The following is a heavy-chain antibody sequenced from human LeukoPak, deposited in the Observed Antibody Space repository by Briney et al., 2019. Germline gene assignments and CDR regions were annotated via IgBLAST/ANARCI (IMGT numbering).Heavy chain of an antibody. Sequence: PGGSLRLSCTASGFVFSNYVLHWVRQAPGKGLEWVALISYDGAKKDYVDSLRGRFTISRDNFKKTLYLQMNRLTTDDTAVYYCVKGSSLPYDNSPEAEYFPAWGQGTLVTVSS. CDR2: ISYDGAKK. V-gene: IGHV3-30*18. D-gene: IGHD3-22*01. CDR3: VKGSSLPYDNSPEAEYFPA. CDR1: GFVFSNYV. J-gene: IGHJ1*01.